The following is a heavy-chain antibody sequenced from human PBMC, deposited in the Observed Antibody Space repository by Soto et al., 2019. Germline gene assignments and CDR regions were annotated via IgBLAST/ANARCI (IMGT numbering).Heavy chain of an antibody. CDR2: IIPIFGTA. Sequence: QVQLVQSGAEVKKPGSSVKVSCKASGGTFSSYSINWVRQAPGQGLEWMGEIIPIFGTANYAQKFQGRVTITADESTGTAYMGLRSPRSEDTAGFYCARNGGRHSGGIDYWGQGTLVTVSS. CDR3: ARNGGRHSGGIDY. CDR1: GGTFSSYS. D-gene: IGHD1-26*01. V-gene: IGHV1-69*01. J-gene: IGHJ4*02.